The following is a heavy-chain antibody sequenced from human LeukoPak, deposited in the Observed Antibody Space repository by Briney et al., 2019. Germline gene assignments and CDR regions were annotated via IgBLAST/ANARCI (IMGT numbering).Heavy chain of an antibody. CDR1: GFTFSSYA. J-gene: IGHJ4*02. V-gene: IGHV3-23*01. D-gene: IGHD3-10*01. CDR2: ISGSGGST. Sequence: GGSLRLSCAASGFTFSSYAMSWVRQAPGKGLEWVSAISGSGGSTYYADSVKGRFTMSRDNSKNTLHLQMNSLRAADTAVYYCAKLWSGESAHFDYWGQGTLVTVSA. CDR3: AKLWSGESAHFDY.